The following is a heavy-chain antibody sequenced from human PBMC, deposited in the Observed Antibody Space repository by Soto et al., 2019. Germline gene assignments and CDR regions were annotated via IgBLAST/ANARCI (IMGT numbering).Heavy chain of an antibody. V-gene: IGHV1-69*12. CDR1: GGTFSIYA. J-gene: IGHJ4*02. CDR2: IVPIVDTS. CDR3: VRVVAIPGYPDN. Sequence: QVQLVQSGAEVRQPASSVKVSCKTSGGTFSIYAISWVRQAPGQGLEWMGGIVPIVDTSTYAQKFQGRVTITADESTSTVYMELSSLRSDDTAVYYCVRVVAIPGYPDNWGQGTLVTVS. D-gene: IGHD5-12*01.